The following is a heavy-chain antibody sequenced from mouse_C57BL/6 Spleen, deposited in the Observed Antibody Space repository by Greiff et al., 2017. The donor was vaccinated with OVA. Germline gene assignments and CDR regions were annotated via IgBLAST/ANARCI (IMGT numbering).Heavy chain of an antibody. CDR2: IDPSDSET. V-gene: IGHV1-52*01. Sequence: QVQLQQSGAELVRPGSSVKLSCKASGYTFTSYWMHWVKQRPIQGLEWIGNIDPSDSETHYNQKFKDKATLTVDKSSSTAYMQLSSLTSEDSAVYYCARPYGNYDYAMDYWGQGTSVTVSS. J-gene: IGHJ4*01. CDR3: ARPYGNYDYAMDY. CDR1: GYTFTSYW. D-gene: IGHD2-1*01.